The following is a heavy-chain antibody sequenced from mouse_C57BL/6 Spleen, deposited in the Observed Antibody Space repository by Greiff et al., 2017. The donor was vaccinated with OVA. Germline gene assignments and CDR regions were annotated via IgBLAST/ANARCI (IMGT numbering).Heavy chain of an antibody. Sequence: EVQRVESGGGLVQPGGSMKLSCVASGFTFSNYWMNWVRQSPEKGLEWVAQIRLKSDNYATHYAESVKGRFTISRDDSKSSVYLHMNNLRAEDTGIYYCTSLLCFDYWGQGTTLTVSS. D-gene: IGHD2-10*01. CDR1: GFTFSNYW. J-gene: IGHJ2*01. V-gene: IGHV6-3*01. CDR2: IRLKSDNYAT. CDR3: TSLLCFDY.